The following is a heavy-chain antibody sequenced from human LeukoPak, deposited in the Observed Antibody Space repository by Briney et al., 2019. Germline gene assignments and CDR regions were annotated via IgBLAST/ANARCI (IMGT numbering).Heavy chain of an antibody. CDR3: ARDLSAARGP. V-gene: IGHV3-21*01. CDR1: GFTFSSYS. CDR2: ISSSSYI. Sequence: GGSLRLSCAASGFTFSSYSMNWVRQAPGKGLEWVSSISSSSYIYYAGSVKGRFTISRDNAKNSLYLQMNSLRAEDTAVYYCARDLSAARGPWGQGTLVTVSS. D-gene: IGHD6-6*01. J-gene: IGHJ4*02.